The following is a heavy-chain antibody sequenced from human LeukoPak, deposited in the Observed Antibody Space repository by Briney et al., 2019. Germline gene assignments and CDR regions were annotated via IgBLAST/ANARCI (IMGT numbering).Heavy chain of an antibody. Sequence: GGSLRLSCAASGFTFSSYEMNWVRQAPGKGLEWVSYISSSGSTIYYADSVKGRFTISRDNAKNSLYLQMNSLRAEDTAVYYCARGRNVYEGGGYYYYYMDVWGKGTTVTVSS. CDR1: GFTFSSYE. V-gene: IGHV3-48*03. CDR2: ISSSGSTI. J-gene: IGHJ6*03. CDR3: ARGRNVYEGGGYYYYYMDV. D-gene: IGHD5/OR15-5a*01.